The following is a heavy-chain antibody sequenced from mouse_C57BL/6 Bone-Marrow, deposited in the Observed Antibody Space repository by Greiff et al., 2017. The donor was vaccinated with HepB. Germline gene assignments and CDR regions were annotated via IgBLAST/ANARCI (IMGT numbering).Heavy chain of an antibody. CDR2: ISSGGSYT. CDR3: ARQSLPGSGSFDY. V-gene: IGHV5-6*02. CDR1: GFTFSSYG. D-gene: IGHD5-1-1*01. J-gene: IGHJ2*01. Sequence: EVKLVESGGDLVKPGGSLKLSCAASGFTFSSYGMSWVRQTPDKRLEWVATISSGGSYTYYPDSVKGLFTISRDNAKNTLYLQISSLKSEDTAMSYCARQSLPGSGSFDYWGQGTTLTVSS.